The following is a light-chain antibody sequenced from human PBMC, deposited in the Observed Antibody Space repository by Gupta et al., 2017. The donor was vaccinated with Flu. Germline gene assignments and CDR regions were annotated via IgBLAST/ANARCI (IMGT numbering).Light chain of an antibody. J-gene: IGKJ1*01. Sequence: DIPMSPSPSTPSAFLGDTVTITCRASQSIRRWLAWYQQKPGKAPKLLIYTTSSLESGVPSRFSGSGSGTEFTLTIHSLQPDDFATYYCHQYYTYPWTFGQGTKVESK. CDR3: HQYYTYPWT. CDR1: QSIRRW. V-gene: IGKV1-5*03. CDR2: TTS.